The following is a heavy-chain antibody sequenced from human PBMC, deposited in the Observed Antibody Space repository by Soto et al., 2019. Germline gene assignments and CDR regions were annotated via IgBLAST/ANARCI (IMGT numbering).Heavy chain of an antibody. V-gene: IGHV1-2*02. CDR2: INPQTGGT. Sequence: QVQLVQSGAEVNTPGASVRVSYKASGYTFTGYYIHWVREAPGQGLEWMGWINPQTGGTSYAQKFQGRVTLSRDTSINTAYLELSRLRFDDAAVYFCARERYQVISDGMDVWGQGTTVTVSS. CDR1: GYTFTGYY. CDR3: ARERYQVISDGMDV. D-gene: IGHD2-2*01. J-gene: IGHJ6*02.